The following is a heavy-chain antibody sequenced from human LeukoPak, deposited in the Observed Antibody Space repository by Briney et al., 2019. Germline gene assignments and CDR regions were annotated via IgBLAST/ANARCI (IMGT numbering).Heavy chain of an antibody. D-gene: IGHD3-16*02. CDR3: TLMITFGGVIGDAFDI. CDR2: IHSDGSTT. Sequence: PGGSLRLSCAASGFTFSSTWMHWFRQVPGKGPVWVSRIHSDGSTTIYADSVKGRFTISRDNSKNTLYLQMNSLRAEDTAVYYCTLMITFGGVIGDAFDIWGQGTMVTVSS. J-gene: IGHJ3*02. CDR1: GFTFSSTW. V-gene: IGHV3-74*01.